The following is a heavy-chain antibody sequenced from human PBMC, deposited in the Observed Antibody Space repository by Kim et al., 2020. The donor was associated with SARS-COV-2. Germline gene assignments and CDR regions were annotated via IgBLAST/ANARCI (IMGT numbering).Heavy chain of an antibody. CDR2: IYYSGST. J-gene: IGHJ5*02. V-gene: IGHV4-31*03. CDR3: ARVGVVVPAAMFNWFDP. CDR1: GGSISSGGYY. Sequence: SETLSLTCTVSGGSISSGGYYWSWIRQHPGKGLEWIGYIYYSGSTYYNPSLKSRVTISVDTSKNQFSLKLSSVTAADTAVYYCARVGVVVPAAMFNWFDPWGQGTLVTVSS. D-gene: IGHD2-2*01.